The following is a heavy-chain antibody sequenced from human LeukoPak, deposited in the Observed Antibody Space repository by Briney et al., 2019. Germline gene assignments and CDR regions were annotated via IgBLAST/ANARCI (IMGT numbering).Heavy chain of an antibody. D-gene: IGHD6-6*01. CDR3: ARLDAVGSSPPKSGNYYGMDV. CDR2: TYYRSKWEI. CDR1: GDSVSSNSAA. Sequence: SQTLSLTCAISGDSVSSNSAAWNWMRQSPSRGLEWLGRTYYRSKWEIDYAVSVKSRITINPDTSKNQFSLQLNSVTSEDTAVYYCARLDAVGSSPPKSGNYYGMDVWGQGTTVTVSS. V-gene: IGHV6-1*01. J-gene: IGHJ6*02.